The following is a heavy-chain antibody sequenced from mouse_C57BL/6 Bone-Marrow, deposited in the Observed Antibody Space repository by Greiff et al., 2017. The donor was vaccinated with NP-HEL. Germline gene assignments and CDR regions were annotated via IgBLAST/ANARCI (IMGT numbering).Heavy chain of an antibody. CDR1: GFTFSSYA. V-gene: IGHV5-9-1*02. J-gene: IGHJ1*03. Sequence: EVKLEESGEGLVKPGGSLKLSCAASGFTFSSYAMSWVRQTPEKRLEWVAYISSGGDYIYYADTVKGRFTISRDNARNTLYLQMSSLKSEDTAVYYCTRDGVLLRPYFDVWGTGTTVTVSS. CDR2: ISSGGDYI. D-gene: IGHD1-1*01. CDR3: TRDGVLLRPYFDV.